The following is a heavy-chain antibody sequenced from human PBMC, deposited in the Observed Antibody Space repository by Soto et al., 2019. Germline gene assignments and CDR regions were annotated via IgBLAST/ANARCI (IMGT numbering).Heavy chain of an antibody. J-gene: IGHJ6*02. CDR3: ARSIAVAGPDVGYYYYGMDV. CDR1: GYSFTSYW. Sequence: PGESLKISCKGSGYSFTSYWIGWVRQMPGKGLEWMGIIYPGDSDTRYSPSFQGQVTISADKSISTAYLQWSSLKASDTAMYYCARSIAVAGPDVGYYYYGMDVWGQGTTVTVSS. V-gene: IGHV5-51*01. CDR2: IYPGDSDT. D-gene: IGHD6-19*01.